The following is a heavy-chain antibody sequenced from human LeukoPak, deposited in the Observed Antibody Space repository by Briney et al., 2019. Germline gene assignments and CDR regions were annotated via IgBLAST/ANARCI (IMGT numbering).Heavy chain of an antibody. CDR1: ALTGSSNS. D-gene: IGHD1-26*01. CDR2: SYTSGSP. J-gene: IGHJ4*02. CDR3: ATESYGGV. Sequence: PGPSLRHSCAASALTGSSNSMRCVSQAPGKGLKWVSASYTSGSPHYADSVKGRFTISRDSTRNTLSHQMNSLRADLTTANYDATESYGGVWGQGTLVTVSS. V-gene: IGHV3-53*01.